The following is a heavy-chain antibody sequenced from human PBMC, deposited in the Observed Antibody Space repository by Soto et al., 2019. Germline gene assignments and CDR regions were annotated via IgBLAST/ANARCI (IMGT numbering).Heavy chain of an antibody. CDR1: RGTFSSYT. CDR2: IIPILGIA. Sequence: QVQLVQSGAEVKKPGSSVKVSCKASRGTFSSYTISWVRQAPGQGLEWMGRIIPILGIANYAQKFQGRVTITADKSTSTAYMELSSLRSEDTAVYYCARDGGDVEMATTHDYWGQGTLVTVSS. D-gene: IGHD3-16*01. CDR3: ARDGGDVEMATTHDY. V-gene: IGHV1-69*08. J-gene: IGHJ4*02.